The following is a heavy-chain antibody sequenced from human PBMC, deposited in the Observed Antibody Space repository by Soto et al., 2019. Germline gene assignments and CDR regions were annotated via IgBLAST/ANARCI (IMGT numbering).Heavy chain of an antibody. V-gene: IGHV1-69*13. D-gene: IGHD3-3*01. CDR1: GGTFSSYA. Sequence: ASVKVSCKASGGTFSSYAISWVRQAPGQGLEWMGGIIPIFGTANYAQKFQGRVTITADESTSTAYMELSSLRPEDTAVYYCARDKGSYDFWSGYSIGPYGMDVWGQGTTVTVSS. CDR3: ARDKGSYDFWSGYSIGPYGMDV. CDR2: IIPIFGTA. J-gene: IGHJ6*02.